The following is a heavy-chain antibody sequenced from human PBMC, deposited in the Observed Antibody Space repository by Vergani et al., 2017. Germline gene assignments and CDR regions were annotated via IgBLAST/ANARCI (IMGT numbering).Heavy chain of an antibody. Sequence: EVQLVESGGGLVQPDRSLRLSCAASGFTFDDYAMHWVRQAPGKGLEWVSGISWNSGSIGYADSVKGRFTISRDNAKNSLYLQMNSLRAEDTALYYCAKTDYDFWSGYLNWGQGTLVTVSS. J-gene: IGHJ4*02. V-gene: IGHV3-9*01. CDR2: ISWNSGSI. CDR3: AKTDYDFWSGYLN. D-gene: IGHD3-3*01. CDR1: GFTFDDYA.